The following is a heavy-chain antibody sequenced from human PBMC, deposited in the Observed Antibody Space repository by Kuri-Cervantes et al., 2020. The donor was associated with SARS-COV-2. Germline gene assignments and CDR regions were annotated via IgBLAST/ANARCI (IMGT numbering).Heavy chain of an antibody. D-gene: IGHD2-8*01. V-gene: IGHV4-59*01. CDR1: GGSFSDYY. J-gene: IGHJ4*02. CDR2: IYNSGST. Sequence: GSLRLSCAVYGGSFSDYYWGWIRQPPGKGLEWIGYIYNSGSTEYNPSLKKRVTISVYTSTNQFSFRLSSVTAADTALYYCARTVYAENFDCLGQGTLVTVSS. CDR3: ARTVYAENFDC.